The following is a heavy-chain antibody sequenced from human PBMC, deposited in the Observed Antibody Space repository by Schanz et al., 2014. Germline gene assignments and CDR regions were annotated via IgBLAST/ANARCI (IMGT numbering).Heavy chain of an antibody. J-gene: IGHJ4*02. CDR2: INPSGGGT. CDR3: GRGFSRSYIDF. V-gene: IGHV1-46*03. D-gene: IGHD6-6*01. CDR1: GYTFVSYS. Sequence: QVQLVQSGAEVKKPGASVKVSCKASGYTFVSYSMHWVRQAPGQGLEWMGIINPSGGGTSYALRFQDRVTVTRDTSRSTVYMELSSLRSEDTAVYYCGRGFSRSYIDFWGQGTLINVSA.